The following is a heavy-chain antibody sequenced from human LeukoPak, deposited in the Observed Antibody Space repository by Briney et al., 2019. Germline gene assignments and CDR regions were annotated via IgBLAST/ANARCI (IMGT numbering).Heavy chain of an antibody. CDR2: IYYSGST. Sequence: PSETLSLTCTVSGGSISSYYWSWIRQPPGKGLEWIGYIYYSGSTNYNPSLKSQVTISVDTSKNQFSLKLSSVTAADTAVYYCARTYDFWSGSYFDYWGQGTLVTVSS. J-gene: IGHJ4*02. CDR3: ARTYDFWSGSYFDY. D-gene: IGHD3-3*01. V-gene: IGHV4-59*01. CDR1: GGSISSYY.